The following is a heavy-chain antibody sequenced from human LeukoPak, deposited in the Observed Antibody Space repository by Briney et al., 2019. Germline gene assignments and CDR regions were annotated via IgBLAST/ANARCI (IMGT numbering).Heavy chain of an antibody. Sequence: PGGSLRLSCAASGFTFSGYGMHWVRQAPGKGLEWVAVISYDGSNKFYADSVKGRFTISRDNSKNTLYLQMNSLRAEDTAVYYCAKAGYSSGWRNFDYWGQGTLVTVSS. V-gene: IGHV3-30*18. CDR2: ISYDGSNK. J-gene: IGHJ4*02. D-gene: IGHD6-19*01. CDR1: GFTFSGYG. CDR3: AKAGYSSGWRNFDY.